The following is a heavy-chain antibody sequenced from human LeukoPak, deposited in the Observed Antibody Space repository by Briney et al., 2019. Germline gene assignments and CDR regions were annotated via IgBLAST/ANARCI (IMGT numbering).Heavy chain of an antibody. CDR3: ARDGSGGVVIIID. J-gene: IGHJ4*02. D-gene: IGHD3-3*01. V-gene: IGHV3-7*01. CDR2: IKQDGSEK. Sequence: GGSLRLSCAASGFTFSSYWMSWVRRAPGKGLEWVANIKQDGSEKYYVDSVKGRFTISRDNAKNSLYLQMNSLRAEDTAVYYCARDGSGGVVIIIDWGQGTLVTVSS. CDR1: GFTFSSYW.